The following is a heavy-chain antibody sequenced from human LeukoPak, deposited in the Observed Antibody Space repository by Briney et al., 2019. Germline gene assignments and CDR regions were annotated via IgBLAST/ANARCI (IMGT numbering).Heavy chain of an antibody. Sequence: ASVKVSCKASGYTFTSYYMHWVRQAPGQGLEWMGIINPSGGCTRYAQKFQGRVTMTRDTSTSTVYMELSSLRSEDTAVYYCARDRYCSSTSCYIGMDVWGQGTTVTVSS. D-gene: IGHD2-2*02. J-gene: IGHJ6*02. CDR2: INPSGGCT. CDR3: ARDRYCSSTSCYIGMDV. CDR1: GYTFTSYY. V-gene: IGHV1-46*01.